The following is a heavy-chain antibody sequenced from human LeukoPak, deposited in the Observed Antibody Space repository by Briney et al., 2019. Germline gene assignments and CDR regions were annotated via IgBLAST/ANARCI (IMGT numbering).Heavy chain of an antibody. CDR1: GGSISSYY. CDR2: IYYSGST. Sequence: SETLSLTCTVSGGSISSYYWSWIRQPPGKGLEWIGYIYYSGSTNYNPSLKSRVTISVDTSKNQFSLKLSSVTAADTAVYYCARVKRRGFTMIVSLTTKYYYMDVWGKGTTVTVSS. J-gene: IGHJ6*03. V-gene: IGHV4-59*01. CDR3: ARVKRRGFTMIVSLTTKYYYMDV. D-gene: IGHD3-22*01.